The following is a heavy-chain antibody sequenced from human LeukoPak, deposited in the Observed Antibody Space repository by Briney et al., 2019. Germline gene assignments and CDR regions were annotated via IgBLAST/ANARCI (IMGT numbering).Heavy chain of an antibody. CDR3: ARSSSPPPYYYYMDV. V-gene: IGHV4-59*08. J-gene: IGHJ6*03. CDR2: IYYSGST. D-gene: IGHD6-6*01. CDR1: GGSISSYY. Sequence: SETLSLTCTVSGGSISSYYWSWIRQPPGKGLEWIGYIYYSGSTNYNASLKSRVTISVDTSKNQLSLKMSRVTAADTAVYYCARSSSPPPYYYYMDVWGKETTVPVSS.